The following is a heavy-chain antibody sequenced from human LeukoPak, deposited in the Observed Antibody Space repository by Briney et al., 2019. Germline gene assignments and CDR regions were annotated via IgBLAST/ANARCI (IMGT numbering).Heavy chain of an antibody. D-gene: IGHD3-10*01. V-gene: IGHV3-23*01. CDR2: ISGSGGST. CDR1: GFTFSSYA. CDR3: ANPPIVARGVIKSY. Sequence: GGSLRLSCAASGFTFSSYAMSWVRQAPGKGLEWVSAISGSGGSTYYADSVKGRFTISRDNSKNTLYLQMNSLRAEDTAVYYCANPPIVARGVIKSYWGQGTLVTVSS. J-gene: IGHJ4*02.